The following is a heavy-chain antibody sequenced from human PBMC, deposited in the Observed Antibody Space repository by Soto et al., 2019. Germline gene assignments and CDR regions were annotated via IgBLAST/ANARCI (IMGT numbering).Heavy chain of an antibody. CDR2: INHSGST. V-gene: IGHV4-34*01. CDR1: GGSFSGYY. D-gene: IGHD3-22*01. CDR3: ARGWNYYYDSSGYR. J-gene: IGHJ4*02. Sequence: LSLTCAVYGGSFSGYYWSWIRQPPGKGLEWIGEINHSGSTNYNPSLKSRVTISVDTSKNQFSLKLSSVTAADTAVYYCARGWNYYYDSSGYRWGQGTLVTVSS.